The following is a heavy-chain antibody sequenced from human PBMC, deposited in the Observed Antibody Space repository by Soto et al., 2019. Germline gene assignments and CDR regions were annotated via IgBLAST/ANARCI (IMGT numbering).Heavy chain of an antibody. CDR3: ARVLLVSVALYKFEY. J-gene: IGHJ4*02. D-gene: IGHD2-8*02. CDR1: GFSIINADYY. CDR2: IYYSGST. Sequence: KPSETXFLTCTFSGFSIINADYYWSWVRQPPGKGLEWIGYIYYSGSTYYNPSLKSRVTISIDTSKNHFSLRLSSVTAADTAVYYCARVLLVSVALYKFEYWGQGTLVTVSS. V-gene: IGHV4-30-4*01.